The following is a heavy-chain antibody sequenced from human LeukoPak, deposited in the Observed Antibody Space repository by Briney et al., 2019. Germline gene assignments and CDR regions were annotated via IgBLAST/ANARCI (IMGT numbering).Heavy chain of an antibody. V-gene: IGHV3-7*01. CDR2: IKQDESEK. J-gene: IGHJ4*02. CDR1: GFTFSSHW. Sequence: PGGSLRLSCVASGFTFSSHWMSWVRQAPGKGLEWVANIKQDESEKYYVDSVKGRFTISRDNAKNSLYLQMNSLRAEDTAVYYCARDPAPNSSGWYYYFDYWGQGTLVTVSS. CDR3: ARDPAPNSSGWYYYFDY. D-gene: IGHD6-19*01.